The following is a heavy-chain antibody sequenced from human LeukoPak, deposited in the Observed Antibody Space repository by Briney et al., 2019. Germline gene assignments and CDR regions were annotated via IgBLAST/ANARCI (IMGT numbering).Heavy chain of an antibody. Sequence: GGSLRLSCAASGFTFSSDAMNWVRQAPGKGLEWVSSISGSGGSTYYADSVKGRFTISRDNSKNTLYLQMNSLRAEDTAVYYCAKDRLSWNYGDDAFDIWGQGTMVTVSS. D-gene: IGHD1-7*01. CDR2: ISGSGGST. V-gene: IGHV3-23*01. J-gene: IGHJ3*02. CDR3: AKDRLSWNYGDDAFDI. CDR1: GFTFSSDA.